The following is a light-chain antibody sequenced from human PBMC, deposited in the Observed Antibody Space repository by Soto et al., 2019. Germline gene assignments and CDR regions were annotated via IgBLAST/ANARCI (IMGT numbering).Light chain of an antibody. CDR1: QTISSW. CDR2: KAS. CDR3: QQYYSYPQT. J-gene: IGKJ1*01. V-gene: IGKV1-5*03. Sequence: DIPMTQSPSTLSGSVGDRVTITCRASQTISSWLAWYQQKPGKAPKLLIYKASTLKSGVPSRFSGSGSGTDFTLTISCLQSEDFATYYCQQYYSYPQTFGQGTKVDIK.